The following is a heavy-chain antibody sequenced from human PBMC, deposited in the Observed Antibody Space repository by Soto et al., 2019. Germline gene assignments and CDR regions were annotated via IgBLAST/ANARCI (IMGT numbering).Heavy chain of an antibody. Sequence: GASVKVSCKASGYIFTGYYMHWVRQAPGQELGWMGRINPNSGGTNYAQKFQGRVTMTRDTSISTAYTELSSMRSEDTAMYYCARVGYSSTGTTFHYHGLDVWGQGTTVTVSS. CDR1: GYIFTGYY. V-gene: IGHV1-2*06. CDR3: ARVGYSSTGTTFHYHGLDV. J-gene: IGHJ6*02. D-gene: IGHD3-22*01. CDR2: INPNSGGT.